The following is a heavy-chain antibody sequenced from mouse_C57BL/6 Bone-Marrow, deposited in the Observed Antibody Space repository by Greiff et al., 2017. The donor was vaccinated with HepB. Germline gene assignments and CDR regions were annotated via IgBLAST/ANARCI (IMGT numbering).Heavy chain of an antibody. D-gene: IGHD1-1*01. Sequence: EVQLQQSGPVLVKPGASVKMSCKASGYTFTNYYMNWVKQSHGKSLEWIGDINPYNGGTSYNQKFKCKATWTVDKSSSTADMELNSLTTEDSAVYYYGRERCLLLFAYWGQGTLVTVSA. CDR3: GRERCLLLFAY. CDR1: GYTFTNYY. V-gene: IGHV1-19*01. CDR2: INPYNGGT. J-gene: IGHJ3*01.